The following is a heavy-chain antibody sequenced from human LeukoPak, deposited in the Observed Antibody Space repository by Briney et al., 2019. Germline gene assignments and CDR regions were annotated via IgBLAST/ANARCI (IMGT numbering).Heavy chain of an antibody. CDR3: ARCRYDFWSGYRGYYMDV. CDR1: GGPFSSYA. J-gene: IGHJ6*03. V-gene: IGHV1-69*05. CDR2: IIPIFGTA. Sequence: SVKVSFKASGGPFSSYAISWVRQAPGQGLEWMGGIIPIFGTANYAQKFQGRVTITTDESTSTAYMELSSLRSEDTAVYYCARCRYDFWSGYRGYYMDVWGKGTTVTVSS. D-gene: IGHD3-3*01.